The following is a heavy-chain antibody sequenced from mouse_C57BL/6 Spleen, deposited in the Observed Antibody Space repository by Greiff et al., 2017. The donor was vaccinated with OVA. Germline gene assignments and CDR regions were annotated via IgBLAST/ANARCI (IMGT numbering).Heavy chain of an antibody. Sequence: QVQLKQSGAELVKPGASVKISCKASGYTFTDYYINWVKQRPGQGLEWIGKIGPGSGSTYYNEKFKGKATLTADKSSSTAYMQLSSLTSEDSAVYFCARTIYYGTPYYYAMDYWGQGTSVTVSS. V-gene: IGHV1-77*01. J-gene: IGHJ4*01. CDR1: GYTFTDYY. D-gene: IGHD1-1*01. CDR2: IGPGSGST. CDR3: ARTIYYGTPYYYAMDY.